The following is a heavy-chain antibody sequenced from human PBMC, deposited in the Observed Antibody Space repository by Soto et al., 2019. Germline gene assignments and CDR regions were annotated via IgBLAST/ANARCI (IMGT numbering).Heavy chain of an antibody. J-gene: IGHJ6*03. CDR2: ISSSSSTI. CDR3: ASDFITMVRGYYYYMDV. D-gene: IGHD3-10*01. CDR1: GFTFSSYS. Sequence: GGSLRLSCAASGFTFSSYSMNWVRQAPGKGLEWVSYISSSSSTIYYADSVKGRFTISRDNAKNSLYLQMNSLRAEDTAVYYCASDFITMVRGYYYYMDVWGKGTTVTVSS. V-gene: IGHV3-48*01.